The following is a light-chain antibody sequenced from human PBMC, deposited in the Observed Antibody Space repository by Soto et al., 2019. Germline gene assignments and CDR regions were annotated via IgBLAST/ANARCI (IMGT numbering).Light chain of an antibody. Sequence: DIQMTQSPSSLSASVGDRVTITCRARQSISNYLNWYQQKPGKAPKVLIYAASNLQSGVPSRFSGSGSWTYFTLTISSLQPEDFATYYCQQSYSNPLTFGQGTRLEIE. CDR2: AAS. V-gene: IGKV1-39*01. CDR3: QQSYSNPLT. J-gene: IGKJ5*01. CDR1: QSISNY.